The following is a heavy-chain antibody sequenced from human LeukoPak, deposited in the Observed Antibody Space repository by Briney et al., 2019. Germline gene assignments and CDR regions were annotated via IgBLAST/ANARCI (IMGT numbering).Heavy chain of an antibody. CDR3: ARRMKGSGSYYYFDY. CDR1: GGSISSYY. Sequence: SETLSLTCTVSGGSISSYYWSWIRQPPGKGLEWIGYIYHSGSTNYNPSLKSRVTISVDTSKNQFSLKLSSVTAADTAVYYCARRMKGSGSYYYFDYWGQGTLVTVSS. CDR2: IYHSGST. V-gene: IGHV4-59*08. J-gene: IGHJ4*02. D-gene: IGHD1-26*01.